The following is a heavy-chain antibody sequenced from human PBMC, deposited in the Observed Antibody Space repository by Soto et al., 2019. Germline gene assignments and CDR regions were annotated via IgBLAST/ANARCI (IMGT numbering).Heavy chain of an antibody. CDR1: GFTFSDYS. J-gene: IGHJ4*02. CDR2: LTRGGTS. CDR3: TKRATTVPTPGNYFDS. D-gene: IGHD1-1*01. V-gene: IGHV3-23*04. Sequence: VQLVESGGGVVQPGRSLRLSCAASGFTFSDYSMSWVRQTPERGLEWVSTLTRGGTSYYADSVQGRFTVSRDNSKNTVSLQMHSLRAEDTALYYCTKRATTVPTPGNYFDSWGQGTLVTVSS.